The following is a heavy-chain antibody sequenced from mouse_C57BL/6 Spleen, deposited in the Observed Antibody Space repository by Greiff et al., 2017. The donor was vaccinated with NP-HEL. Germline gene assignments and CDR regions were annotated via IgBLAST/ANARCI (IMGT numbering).Heavy chain of an antibody. V-gene: IGHV1-55*01. CDR3: ARHDGYYSYLDY. J-gene: IGHJ2*01. Sequence: QVQLQQPGAELVKPGASVKMSCKASGYTFTSYWITWVKQRPGQGLEWIGDIYPGSGSTNYNEKFKSKATLTVDTSSSTAYMQLSSLTSEDSAVYYCARHDGYYSYLDYWGQGTTLTVSS. CDR1: GYTFTSYW. CDR2: IYPGSGST. D-gene: IGHD2-3*01.